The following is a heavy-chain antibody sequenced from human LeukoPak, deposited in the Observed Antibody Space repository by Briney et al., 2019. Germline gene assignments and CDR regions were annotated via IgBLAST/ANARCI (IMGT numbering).Heavy chain of an antibody. CDR1: GCRFTSSW. CDR3: ARRDYGSGWRGSFDP. CDR2: IYPGDSDT. Sequence: GAALEISFEGLGCRFTSSWIVWVRQMPGKGVEWMGIIYPGDSDTRYSPSFQGQVTISADKSISTAYLQWSSLKTSDTAMYYCARRDYGSGWRGSFDPWGQGTLVTVSS. D-gene: IGHD3-10*01. J-gene: IGHJ5*02. V-gene: IGHV5-51*01.